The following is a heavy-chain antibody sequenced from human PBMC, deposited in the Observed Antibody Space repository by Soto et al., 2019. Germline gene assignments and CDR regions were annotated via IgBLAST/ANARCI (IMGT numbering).Heavy chain of an antibody. V-gene: IGHV4-4*02. J-gene: IGHJ4*02. Sequence: SETLSLTCAVSGGSFTSNNWWTWVRQPPGQGLEWVGEIYRTGSTNYNPSLKSRVTISLDKSENQFSLKVTSLTAADTAVYYCASRDPGTSVDYWGQGTLVTVSS. CDR1: GGSFTSNNW. CDR2: IYRTGST. D-gene: IGHD1-7*01. CDR3: ASRDPGTSVDY.